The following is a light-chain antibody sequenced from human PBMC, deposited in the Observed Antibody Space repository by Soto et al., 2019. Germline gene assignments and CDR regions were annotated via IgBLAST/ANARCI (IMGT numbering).Light chain of an antibody. V-gene: IGKV3-15*01. CDR3: QQYTNWPPYT. CDR1: QSVSSN. J-gene: IGKJ2*01. Sequence: EIVMTQSPATLSVSPGERATLSCRASQSVSSNLAWYQQKPGQAPRLLIYGASTRATGIPARFSGSGSGTEFTLTISSLKSEDLSVYYCQQYTNWPPYTFGQGTKLEIK. CDR2: GAS.